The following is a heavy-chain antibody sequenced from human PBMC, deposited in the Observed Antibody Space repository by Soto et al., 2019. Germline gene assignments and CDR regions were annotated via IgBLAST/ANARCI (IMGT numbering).Heavy chain of an antibody. J-gene: IGHJ6*02. Sequence: SETLSLTCTVSGGSISSYYWSWIRQPPGKGLEWIGYIYYSGSTNYNPSLKSRVTISVDTSKNQFSLKLSSVTAADTAVYYCARGSSSLYYYGMDVWGQGTTVTVSS. CDR2: IYYSGST. CDR3: ARGSSSLYYYGMDV. D-gene: IGHD6-6*01. CDR1: GGSISSYY. V-gene: IGHV4-59*01.